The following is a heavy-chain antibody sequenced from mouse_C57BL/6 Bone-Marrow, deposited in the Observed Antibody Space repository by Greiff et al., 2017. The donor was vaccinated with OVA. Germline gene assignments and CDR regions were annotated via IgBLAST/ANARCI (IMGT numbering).Heavy chain of an antibody. CDR1: GYTFTSYT. J-gene: IGHJ2*01. CDR3: TIYYGSTFDY. V-gene: IGHV1-5*01. D-gene: IGHD1-1*01. CDR2: IYPGNSDT. Sequence: VQLQQSGAELARPGASVKMSCKASGYTFTSYTMHWVKQRPGQGLEWIGAIYPGNSDTSYNQKFKGKAKLTAVTSASTAYMELSSLTNEDSAVYYCTIYYGSTFDYWGQGTTLTVSS.